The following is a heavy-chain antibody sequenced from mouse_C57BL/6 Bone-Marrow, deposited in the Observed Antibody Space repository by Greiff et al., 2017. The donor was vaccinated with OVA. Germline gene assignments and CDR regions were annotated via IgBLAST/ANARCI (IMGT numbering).Heavy chain of an antibody. CDR2: IDPSDSET. CDR1: GYTFTSYW. J-gene: IGHJ2*01. V-gene: IGHV1-52*01. D-gene: IGHD1-1*01. CDR3: ARWYYGSSYDYFDY. Sequence: QVQLQQPGAELVRPGSSVKLSCKASGYTFTSYWMHWVKQRPIQGLEWIGNIDPSDSETHYNQKFKDKATLTVDKSSSTAYMQLSSLTSEDSAVYYCARWYYGSSYDYFDYWGQGTTLTVSS.